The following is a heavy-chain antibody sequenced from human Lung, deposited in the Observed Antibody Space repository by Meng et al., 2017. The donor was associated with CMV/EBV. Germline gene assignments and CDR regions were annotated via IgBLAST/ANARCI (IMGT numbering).Heavy chain of an antibody. V-gene: IGHV3-11*04. J-gene: IGHJ4*02. Sequence: SCAASGFMFSDYYITWVRQAPGKGLEWVSYISGGGGTIYYADSVKGRFIISRDNARNSLYLQMNSLRAEDTAVYYCARAAFLRNYFDYWGQGPLVTVSS. CDR2: ISGGGGTI. CDR3: ARAAFLRNYFDY. D-gene: IGHD6-25*01. CDR1: GFMFSDYY.